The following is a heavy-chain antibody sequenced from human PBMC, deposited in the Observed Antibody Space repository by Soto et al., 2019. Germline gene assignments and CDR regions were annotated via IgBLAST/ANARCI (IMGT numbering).Heavy chain of an antibody. V-gene: IGHV1-58*01. CDR1: GFTFTSSA. CDR3: ASDYDEYSSSRVVQYFFYMDV. Sequence: ASVKVSCKASGFTFTSSAVQWVRQARGQRLEWIGWIVVGSGNTNYAQKFQERVTITRDMSTGKAYMALSIQRSEDTAVYYSASDYDEYSSSRVVQYFFYMDVWGKGTTVTVSS. D-gene: IGHD6-6*01. J-gene: IGHJ6*03. CDR2: IVVGSGNT.